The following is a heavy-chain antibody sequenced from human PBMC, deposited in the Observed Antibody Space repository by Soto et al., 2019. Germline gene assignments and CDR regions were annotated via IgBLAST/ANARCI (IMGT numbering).Heavy chain of an antibody. D-gene: IGHD2-15*01. CDR3: ATCSGGSCYHSD. CDR1: GYTFTSYD. CDR2: MNPNSGNT. Sequence: ASVKVSCKASGYTFTSYDINWVRQATGQGLEWMGWMNPNSGNTGYAQKFQGRVTMTRNTPISAAYMELSSLRSEDTAVYYCATCSGGSCYHSDWGQGTLVTVSS. J-gene: IGHJ4*02. V-gene: IGHV1-8*01.